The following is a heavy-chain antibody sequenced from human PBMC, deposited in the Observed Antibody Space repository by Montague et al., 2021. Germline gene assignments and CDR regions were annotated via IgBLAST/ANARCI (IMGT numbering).Heavy chain of an antibody. CDR2: ILRTGST. CDR3: AGDDGYCNITSCSPLTY. J-gene: IGHJ4*02. Sequence: SETLSLTCAVSGGSISSINWWSWVRQPPGKGLEWIGEILRTGSTNYNPSLKSRVTISVDKSKNQFSLKLSSVTAADTAVYYCAGDDGYCNITSCSPLTYWGQGTLVTVSS. D-gene: IGHD2-2*03. CDR1: GGSISSINW. V-gene: IGHV4-4*02.